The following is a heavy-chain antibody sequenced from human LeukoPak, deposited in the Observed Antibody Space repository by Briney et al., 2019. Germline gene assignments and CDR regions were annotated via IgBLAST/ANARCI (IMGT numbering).Heavy chain of an antibody. CDR2: INPRGTST. CDR3: ARDNSIHERGWWFDP. D-gene: IGHD4-23*01. Sequence: GASVKVSCKASGYSFTSHYMHWVRQAPGQGLEWVGLINPRGTSTIYAEKFQGRIIMTRDMSTTTDYMELSSLKSDDTAVYYCARDNSIHERGWWFDPWGQGTLVTVSS. J-gene: IGHJ5*02. V-gene: IGHV1-46*01. CDR1: GYSFTSHY.